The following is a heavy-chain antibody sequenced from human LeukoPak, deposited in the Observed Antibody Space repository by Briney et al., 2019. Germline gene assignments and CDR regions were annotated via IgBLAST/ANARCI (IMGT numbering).Heavy chain of an antibody. CDR2: ISYDESDK. CDR3: AKGVVAATNAAYYGMDV. Sequence: HPGGSLRLPCAASGFTFSNYGMHWVRQAPGKGLEWVAVISYDESDKYYADSVKGRFTISRDNSKNTLYLQMNSLRPEDTAVYYCAKGVVAATNAAYYGMDVWGQGTTVTVSS. D-gene: IGHD2-15*01. J-gene: IGHJ6*02. CDR1: GFTFSNYG. V-gene: IGHV3-30*18.